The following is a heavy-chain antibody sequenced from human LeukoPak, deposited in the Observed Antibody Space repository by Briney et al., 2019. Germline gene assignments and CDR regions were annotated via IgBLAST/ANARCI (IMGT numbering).Heavy chain of an antibody. Sequence: ASVKVSCKASGYTFTSYDINWVRQATGQGLEWMGWMNPNSGNTGYAQKFQGRVTITRNTSISTAYMELSSLRSEDTAVYYCARTIRAYNWNYEYPFNYYYYYYMDVWGKGTTVTVSS. CDR3: ARTIRAYNWNYEYPFNYYYYYYMDV. CDR2: MNPNSGNT. CDR1: GYTFTSYD. V-gene: IGHV1-8*03. J-gene: IGHJ6*03. D-gene: IGHD1-7*01.